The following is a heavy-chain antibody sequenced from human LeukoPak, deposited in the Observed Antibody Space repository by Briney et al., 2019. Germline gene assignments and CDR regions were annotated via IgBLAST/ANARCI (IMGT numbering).Heavy chain of an antibody. CDR1: GGSISSYY. CDR3: ASGYSSGWYGTSDAFDI. J-gene: IGHJ3*02. Sequence: SETLSLTCTVSGGSISSYYWNWIRQPPGKGLEWIGYIYYSGSTNYNPSLKSRVTISVDTSKNQFSLKLSSVTAADTAVYYCASGYSSGWYGTSDAFDIWGQGTMVTVSS. D-gene: IGHD6-19*01. CDR2: IYYSGST. V-gene: IGHV4-59*08.